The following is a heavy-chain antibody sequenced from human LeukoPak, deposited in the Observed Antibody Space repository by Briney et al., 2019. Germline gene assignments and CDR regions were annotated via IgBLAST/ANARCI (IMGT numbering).Heavy chain of an antibody. Sequence: ASVKVSCKASEYTFTDYYMHWVRQRPGQGLEWMGGINPNSGDTNYAQKFQGRVPMTRDPSISTAYMSLTRLRSDDTAVYYCARDAWLVGTTNLYYFDYWVQGTLVSVS. D-gene: IGHD1-26*01. CDR3: ARDAWLVGTTNLYYFDY. CDR1: EYTFTDYY. J-gene: IGHJ4*02. V-gene: IGHV1-2*02. CDR2: INPNSGDT.